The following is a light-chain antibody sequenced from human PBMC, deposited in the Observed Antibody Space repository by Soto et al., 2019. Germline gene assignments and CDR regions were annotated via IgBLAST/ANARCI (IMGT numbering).Light chain of an antibody. Sequence: DIQMTQSPSSLSASVGDRVTITCQASQDISNYLNWYQQKPGKAPKLLIYDASNLETGVPSRFSGSGSGTDFTFTISSLQPEDIATYYCQQYDNLPSSITFGQGTRLEI. CDR2: DAS. V-gene: IGKV1-33*01. CDR1: QDISNY. CDR3: QQYDNLPSSIT. J-gene: IGKJ5*01.